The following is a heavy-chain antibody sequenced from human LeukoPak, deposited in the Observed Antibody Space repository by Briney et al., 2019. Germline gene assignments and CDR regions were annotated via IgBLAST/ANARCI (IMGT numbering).Heavy chain of an antibody. V-gene: IGHV3-23*01. CDR3: AREFDGSASGAGY. J-gene: IGHJ4*02. Sequence: GGSLTLSCAASGFTFSSYAMSWVRQPPGKGLEWVSAISGSGRGTYYPDPVKGRFTISRANSKHTPYLQMRSPRADDTAVYYCAREFDGSASGAGYWGQGTLVTVSS. D-gene: IGHD1-26*01. CDR1: GFTFSSYA. CDR2: ISGSGRGT.